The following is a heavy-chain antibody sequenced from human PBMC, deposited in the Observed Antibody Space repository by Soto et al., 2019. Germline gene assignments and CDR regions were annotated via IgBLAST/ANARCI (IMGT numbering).Heavy chain of an antibody. Sequence: QVQLVESGGGVVQPGRSLRLSCVGSGFTFSSHALHWVRQAPGKGLEWVALILHDGTHESYADSVKGRFTISRDNSKNTLYLDMTSLRAADAGVYYCAKVAGVLMADTGAYYDNVLDVWGQGTTVTVSS. CDR1: GFTFSSHA. D-gene: IGHD2-8*01. J-gene: IGHJ6*02. CDR3: AKVAGVLMADTGAYYDNVLDV. V-gene: IGHV3-33*06. CDR2: ILHDGTHE.